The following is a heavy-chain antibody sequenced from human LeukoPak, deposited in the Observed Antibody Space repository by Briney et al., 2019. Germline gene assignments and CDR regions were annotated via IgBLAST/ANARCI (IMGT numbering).Heavy chain of an antibody. V-gene: IGHV3-15*01. CDR3: TTDFTSRHCSGGNCYSGTFAI. J-gene: IGHJ3*02. CDR1: GFTFSDAW. Sequence: GGSLRLSCAASGFTFSDAWMSWVRRAPGKGLECVGRIRSKTDGGTTDFAAPVKSRFTISRDDSKNTLYLQMNSLKTEDTAVYYCTTDFTSRHCSGGNCYSGTFAIWGPGKMVTVSS. D-gene: IGHD2-15*01. CDR2: IRSKTDGGTT.